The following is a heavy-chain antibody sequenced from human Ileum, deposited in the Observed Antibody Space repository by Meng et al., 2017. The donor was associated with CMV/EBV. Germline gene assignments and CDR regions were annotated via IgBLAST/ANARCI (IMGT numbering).Heavy chain of an antibody. CDR1: GGSISSYY. CDR2: IYYSGST. CDR3: ARGSRGYSYGAY. V-gene: IGHV4-59*01. D-gene: IGHD5-18*01. Sequence: LTCTVSGGSISSYYWSWIRQPPGKGLEWIGYIYYSGSTNYNPSLKSRVTISVDTSKNQFSLKLSSVTAADTAVYYCARGSRGYSYGAYWGQGTLVTVSS. J-gene: IGHJ4*02.